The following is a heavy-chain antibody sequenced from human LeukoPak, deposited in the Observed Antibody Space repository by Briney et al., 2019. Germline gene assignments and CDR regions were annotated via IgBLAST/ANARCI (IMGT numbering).Heavy chain of an antibody. Sequence: SETLSLTCSVSGGSISSGDHYWTWIRQPPGGGLEWMGFITLYSDTTSYNPSLKSRLMISIDTSKNQFSLTLTSVTAADTAVYFCARGFGYDFADYWGRGILVTVSS. CDR3: ARGFGYDFADY. D-gene: IGHD2-2*01. V-gene: IGHV4-30-4*01. J-gene: IGHJ4*02. CDR2: ITLYSDTT. CDR1: GGSISSGDHY.